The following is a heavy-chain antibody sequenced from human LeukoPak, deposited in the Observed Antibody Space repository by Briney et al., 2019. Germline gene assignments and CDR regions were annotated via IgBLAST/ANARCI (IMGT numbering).Heavy chain of an antibody. V-gene: IGHV3-23*01. CDR2: ISDSGGST. Sequence: GGSLRLSCAASGFTFRSYAMSWVRQPPGKGLEWVSVISDSGGSTYYADSVKGRFTISRDNSKNTLYLQMNSLRAEDTAVYYCAKGPQYDSSGYYYVIPYFDYWGQGTLVTVSS. CDR1: GFTFRSYA. J-gene: IGHJ4*02. D-gene: IGHD3-22*01. CDR3: AKGPQYDSSGYYYVIPYFDY.